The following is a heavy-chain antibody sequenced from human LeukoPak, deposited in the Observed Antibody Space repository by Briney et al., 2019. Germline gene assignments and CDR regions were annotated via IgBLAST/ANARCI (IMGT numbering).Heavy chain of an antibody. Sequence: PGGSLRLSCAASGFTFSSYSMNWVRQAPGKGLEWVSSISSSSSYIYYADSVKGRFTISRGNAKNSLYLQMNSLRAEDTAVYYCARRPQRRGYSGYDPYYYYGMDVWGQGTTVTVSS. CDR3: ARRPQRRGYSGYDPYYYYGMDV. D-gene: IGHD5-12*01. J-gene: IGHJ6*02. CDR1: GFTFSSYS. V-gene: IGHV3-21*01. CDR2: ISSSSSYI.